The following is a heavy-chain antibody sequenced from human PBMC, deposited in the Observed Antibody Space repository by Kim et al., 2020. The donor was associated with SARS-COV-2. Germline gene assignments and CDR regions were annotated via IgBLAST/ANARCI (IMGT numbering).Heavy chain of an antibody. CDR3: ARVIAVAGTEVANWFDP. CDR2: N. Sequence: NEYAVSVKSQITINPDTSKNQFSLQLNSVTPEDTAVYYCARVIAVAGTEVANWFDPWGQGTLVTVSS. J-gene: IGHJ5*02. D-gene: IGHD6-19*01. V-gene: IGHV6-1*01.